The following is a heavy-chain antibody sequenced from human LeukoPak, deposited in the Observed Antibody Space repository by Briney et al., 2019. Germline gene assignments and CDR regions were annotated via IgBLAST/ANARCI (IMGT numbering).Heavy chain of an antibody. CDR2: INHSGST. Sequence: PSGTLSLTCAVYGGSFSGYYWSWIRQPPGKGLEWIGEINHSGSTNYNPSLKSRVTISVDTSKNQFSLKLSSVTAADTAVYYCARVHSPVTTKVSYFQHWGQGTLVTVSS. J-gene: IGHJ1*01. CDR1: GGSFSGYY. CDR3: ARVHSPVTTKVSYFQH. V-gene: IGHV4-34*01. D-gene: IGHD4-17*01.